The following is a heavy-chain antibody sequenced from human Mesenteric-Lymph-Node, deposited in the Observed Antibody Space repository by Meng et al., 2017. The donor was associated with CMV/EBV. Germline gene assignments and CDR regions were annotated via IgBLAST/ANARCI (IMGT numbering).Heavy chain of an antibody. CDR3: ARVGTWRQPLGY. Sequence: SETLSLTCNVSGGSISSSNYFWGWIRQPPGKGLEWIGHIYYIGTTQYTPSLNSRVTMSVDTSKNQFSLRLSSVTAGDTAVYYCARVGTWRQPLGYWGQGTLVTVSS. J-gene: IGHJ4*02. CDR2: IYYIGTT. V-gene: IGHV4-39*01. D-gene: IGHD5-18*01. CDR1: GGSISSSNYF.